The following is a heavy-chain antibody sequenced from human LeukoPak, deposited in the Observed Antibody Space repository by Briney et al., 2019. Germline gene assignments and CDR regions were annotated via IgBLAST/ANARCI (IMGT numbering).Heavy chain of an antibody. CDR3: AKVVGDGTYYYYGVDV. V-gene: IGHV3-30*18. CDR2: ISYDGSNR. CDR1: GFTFSNYG. J-gene: IGHJ6*02. Sequence: GGSLRLSCAASGFTFSNYGMHWVRQAPGKGLEWVAVISYDGSNRYYGDSVKGRFIISRDNSKNTLNLQMNSLRAEDTAVYYCAKVVGDGTYYYYGVDVWGQGTTVTVSS. D-gene: IGHD3-16*01.